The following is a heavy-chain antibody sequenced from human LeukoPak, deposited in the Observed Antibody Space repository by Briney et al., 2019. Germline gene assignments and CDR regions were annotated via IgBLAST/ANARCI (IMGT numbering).Heavy chain of an antibody. CDR2: ISYDGSNK. V-gene: IGHV3-30*04. CDR1: GFTFSSYA. Sequence: GRSLRLSCAASGFTFSSYAMHWVRQAPGKGLEWVAVISYDGSNKYYADSVKGRFTISRDDSKNTLYLQMNSPRAEDTAVYYCARDSKRVVPAAHYYYYYGMDVWGKGTTVTVSS. CDR3: ARDSKRVVPAAHYYYYYGMDV. D-gene: IGHD2-2*01. J-gene: IGHJ6*04.